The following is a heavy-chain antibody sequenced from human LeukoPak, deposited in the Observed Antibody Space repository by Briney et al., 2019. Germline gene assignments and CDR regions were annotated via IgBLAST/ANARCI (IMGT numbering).Heavy chain of an antibody. Sequence: GASVKVSCKASGYTFTSYGIGWVRQAPGQGLEWMGWISAYNGHTNYAHNLQGRVTMTTDTSTSTAYMELRSLRSDDTAVYYCARGPAYCGGDCYFDYWGQGTLVTVSS. D-gene: IGHD2-21*02. CDR3: ARGPAYCGGDCYFDY. CDR2: ISAYNGHT. CDR1: GYTFTSYG. J-gene: IGHJ4*02. V-gene: IGHV1-18*01.